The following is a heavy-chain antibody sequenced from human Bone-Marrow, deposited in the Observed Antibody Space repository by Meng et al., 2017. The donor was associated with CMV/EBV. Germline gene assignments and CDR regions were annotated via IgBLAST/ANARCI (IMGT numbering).Heavy chain of an antibody. CDR2: SYHSGST. CDR3: ASTQLGYCSSTSCSSRDY. Sequence: SETLCLTCVVSGGSIGSSNWWSGGRQPPGRVLEWIGESYHSGSTNYNPSLKSRVTISVDKSKNQFSLQLSSVTAADTAVYYCASTQLGYCSSTSCSSRDYWGQGTLVTVSS. CDR1: GGSIGSSNW. D-gene: IGHD2-2*01. J-gene: IGHJ4*02. V-gene: IGHV4-4*02.